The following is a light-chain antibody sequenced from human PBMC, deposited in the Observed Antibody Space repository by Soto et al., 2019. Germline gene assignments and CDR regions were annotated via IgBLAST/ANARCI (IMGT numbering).Light chain of an antibody. CDR3: QEYNSYSLT. CDR1: QTISSW. CDR2: KAS. J-gene: IGKJ4*01. Sequence: DIQMTQSPSTLSASVGDRVTITCRASQTISSWLAWYQQKPGKAPKLLIYKASTLECGVPSRFSGRGSGTEFTLTISSLQPDDFATYYCQEYNSYSLTFGGGTKVQIK. V-gene: IGKV1-5*03.